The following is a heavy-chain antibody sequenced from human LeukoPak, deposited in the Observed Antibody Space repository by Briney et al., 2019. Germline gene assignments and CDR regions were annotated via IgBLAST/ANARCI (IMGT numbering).Heavy chain of an antibody. J-gene: IGHJ4*02. D-gene: IGHD3-9*01. Sequence: GGSLRLSCAASGFTLSNAWMSWVRQAAGKGLEWVGRITSTTDGGTTDYAAPVKGRFTISRDDSKNTLYLQMNSLKTEDTAVHYCTTALLRYFAEYYFDCWRQGTLVTVPP. CDR2: ITSTTDGGTT. CDR1: GFTLSNAW. V-gene: IGHV3-15*01. CDR3: TTALLRYFAEYYFDC.